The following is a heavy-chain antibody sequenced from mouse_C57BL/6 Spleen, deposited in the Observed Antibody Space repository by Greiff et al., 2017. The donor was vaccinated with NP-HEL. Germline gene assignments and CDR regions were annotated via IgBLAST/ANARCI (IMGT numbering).Heavy chain of an antibody. V-gene: IGHV7-3*01. J-gene: IGHJ3*01. CDR3: ARSYDYDAWFAY. CDR1: GFTFTDYY. Sequence: EVMLVESGGGLVQPGGSLSLSCAASGFTFTDYYMSWVRQPPGKALEWLGFIRNKANGYTTEYSASVKGRFTISRDNSQSILYLQMNALRAEDSATYYCARSYDYDAWFAYWGQGTLVTVSA. CDR2: IRNKANGYTT. D-gene: IGHD2-4*01.